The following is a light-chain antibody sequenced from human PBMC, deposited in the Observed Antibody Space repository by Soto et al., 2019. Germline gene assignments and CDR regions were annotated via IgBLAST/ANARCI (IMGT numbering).Light chain of an antibody. CDR3: LQDINYPWT. V-gene: IGKV1-6*02. Sequence: IQLTESPSTLCACVGDGVTITCRASQSIRSLSAWHQQKPGKAPKVLIYGASNLQSGVPPRFSGSGSGTDFTLAISSLQPEDSATYYCLQDINYPWTFGQGTKV. J-gene: IGKJ1*01. CDR2: GAS. CDR1: QSIRSL.